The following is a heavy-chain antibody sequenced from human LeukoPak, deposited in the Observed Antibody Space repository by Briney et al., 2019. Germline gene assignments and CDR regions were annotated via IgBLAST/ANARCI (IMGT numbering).Heavy chain of an antibody. CDR2: ISGSGGST. CDR1: GFTFGAYA. D-gene: IGHD6-13*01. J-gene: IGHJ4*02. CDR3: AKVHEAAVNY. V-gene: IGHV3-23*01. Sequence: PGRSLRLSCTPSGFTFGAYAMSWVRQAPGKGLEWVSAISGSGGSTYYADSVKGRFTISRDNSKNTLYLQMNSLRAEDTAVYYCAKVHEAAVNYWGQGTLVTVSS.